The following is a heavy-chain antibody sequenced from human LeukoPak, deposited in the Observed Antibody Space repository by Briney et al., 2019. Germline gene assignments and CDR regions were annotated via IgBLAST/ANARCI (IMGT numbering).Heavy chain of an antibody. CDR2: FSGSGGST. CDR1: GSTFSNYA. J-gene: IGHJ4*02. CDR3: AKSGYNRFDY. V-gene: IGHV3-23*01. Sequence: GGSLRLSCAASGSTFSNYAMSWVREAPGKGLGCVSAFSGSGGSTYYADSVKGRFTISRDNSKNTLYLQMNSLRAEDTAVYYCAKSGYNRFDYWGQGTLVTVSS. D-gene: IGHD5-24*01.